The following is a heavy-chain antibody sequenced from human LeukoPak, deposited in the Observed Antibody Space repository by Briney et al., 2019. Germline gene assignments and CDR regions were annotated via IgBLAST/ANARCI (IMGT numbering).Heavy chain of an antibody. V-gene: IGHV1-2*04. CDR1: GYTLTGYY. J-gene: IGHJ4*02. Sequence: ASVKVSCKASGYTLTGYYMHWVRQAPGQGLEWMGWINPNSGDTNYAQKFQGWVTMTRDTSISTAYMELTRLRSVDTAVYYCARGPTGGLIYFDSWGQGTLVTVSS. CDR2: INPNSGDT. CDR3: ARGPTGGLIYFDS. D-gene: IGHD2-8*02.